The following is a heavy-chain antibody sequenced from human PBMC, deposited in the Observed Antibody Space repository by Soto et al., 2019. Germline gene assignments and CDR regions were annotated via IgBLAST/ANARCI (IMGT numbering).Heavy chain of an antibody. D-gene: IGHD3-3*01. CDR3: ARGYTSGYPSNWFDP. CDR1: GFTFSSYS. J-gene: IGHJ5*02. CDR2: ISYDGSKK. Sequence: PGGSLRLSCAASGFTFSSYSMNWVRQAPGKGLEWVAVISYDGSKKYYADSVKGRFTISRDNSKNTLYLQMDSLRDEDTAVYYCARGYTSGYPSNWFDPWGQGTLVTVSS. V-gene: IGHV3-30*03.